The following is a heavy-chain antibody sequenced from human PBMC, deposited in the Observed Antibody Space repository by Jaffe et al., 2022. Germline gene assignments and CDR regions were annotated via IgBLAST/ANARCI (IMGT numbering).Heavy chain of an antibody. V-gene: IGHV4-61*01. CDR3: ARDRIDGSGSYYKGHFDY. CDR1: GGSVSSGSYY. Sequence: QVQLQESGPGLVKPSETLSLTCTVSGGSVSSGSYYWSWIRQPPGKGLEWIGYIYYSGSTNYNPSLKSRVTISVDTSKNQFSLKLSSVTAADTAVYYCARDRIDGSGSYYKGHFDYWGQGTLVTVSS. CDR2: IYYSGST. J-gene: IGHJ4*02. D-gene: IGHD3-10*01.